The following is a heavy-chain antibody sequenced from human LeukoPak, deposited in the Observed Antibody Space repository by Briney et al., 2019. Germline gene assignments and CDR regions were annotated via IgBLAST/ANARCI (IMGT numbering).Heavy chain of an antibody. V-gene: IGHV4-39*01. CDR3: ARHRWGRTAITMVRGVIPNGAYWFDP. J-gene: IGHJ5*02. CDR2: IHYSGST. CDR1: GGSISSSSYY. Sequence: KTSETLSLTCTVSGGSISSSSYYWGWIRQPPGKGLEWIGSIHYSGSTYYNPSLKSRVTISVDTSKNQFSLKLSSVTAADTAVYYCARHRWGRTAITMVRGVIPNGAYWFDPWGQGTLVTVSS. D-gene: IGHD3-10*01.